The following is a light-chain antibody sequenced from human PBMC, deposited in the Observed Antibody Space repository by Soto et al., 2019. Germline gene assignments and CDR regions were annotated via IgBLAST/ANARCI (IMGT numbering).Light chain of an antibody. CDR2: DAS. V-gene: IGKV3-11*01. CDR1: QSVKTF. Sequence: EVVMTQSPATLSVSPGEGVTLSCRASQSVKTFLVWYQQRPGQAPRLLIYDASHRAAGIPARFSGSGFGTDFTLTISSLEPEDAAVYYCQQRSNWPPITFGQGTRLEIK. J-gene: IGKJ5*01. CDR3: QQRSNWPPIT.